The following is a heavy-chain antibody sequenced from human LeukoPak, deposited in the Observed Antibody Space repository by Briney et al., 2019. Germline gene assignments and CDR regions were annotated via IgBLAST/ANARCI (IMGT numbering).Heavy chain of an antibody. V-gene: IGHV3-30*18. D-gene: IGHD3-22*01. CDR3: ANDRLGALYYYDSSGYYRFDD. J-gene: IGHJ4*01. CDR2: ISYDGSNQ. CDR1: EFTFSSYG. Sequence: GRSLRLSCAPSEFTFSSYGMHWVRQAPGKGLEWVAVISYDGSNQYYADTVKGRSTISRDNSKNTLYLQMNSLRAEDTAVYYCANDRLGALYYYDSSGYYRFDDCGQGTLVTVSS.